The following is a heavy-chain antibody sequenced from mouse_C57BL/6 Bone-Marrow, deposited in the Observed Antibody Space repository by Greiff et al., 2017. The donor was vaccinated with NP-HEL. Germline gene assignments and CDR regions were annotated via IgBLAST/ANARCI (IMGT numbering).Heavy chain of an antibody. Sequence: QVQLQQPGAELMKPGASVKLSCKASGYTFTSYWMQWVKQRPGQGLEWIGEIDPSDSYTNYNQKFKGKATLTVDTSSSTAYMQLSSLTSEDSAVYYCARQPYYYGSSSDYWGQGTTLTVSS. CDR1: GYTFTSYW. CDR3: ARQPYYYGSSSDY. V-gene: IGHV1-50*01. J-gene: IGHJ2*01. D-gene: IGHD1-1*01. CDR2: IDPSDSYT.